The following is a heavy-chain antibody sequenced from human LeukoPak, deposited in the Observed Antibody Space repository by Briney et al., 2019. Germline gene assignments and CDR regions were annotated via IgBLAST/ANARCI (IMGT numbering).Heavy chain of an antibody. CDR3: ARGVENYDYVWGSYRYTYLDY. D-gene: IGHD3-16*02. Sequence: SETLSLTCAVYGGSFSGYYWSWIRQPPGKGLEWIGEINHSGGTNYNPSLKSRVTISVDTSKNQFSLKLSSVTAADTAVYYCARGVENYDYVWGSYRYTYLDYWGQGTLVTVSS. V-gene: IGHV4-34*01. CDR1: GGSFSGYY. CDR2: INHSGGT. J-gene: IGHJ4*02.